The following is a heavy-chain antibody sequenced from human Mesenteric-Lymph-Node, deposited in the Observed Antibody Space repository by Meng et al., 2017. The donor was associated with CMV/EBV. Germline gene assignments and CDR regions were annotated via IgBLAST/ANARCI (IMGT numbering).Heavy chain of an antibody. D-gene: IGHD2/OR15-2a*01. J-gene: IGHJ4*02. CDR1: GVSVTSGAYH. CDR2: IYGTGIT. Sequence: GRRLESGPGLVKPSGTLLLTCIVSGVSVTSGAYHWSWIRQSPGKGLEWIGYIYGTGITIYNPSLKSRVTILLETSKNQFSLKLNSVTTADTAVYYCAKSRSSTPGIVDDWGQGTLVTVSS. CDR3: AKSRSSTPGIVDD. V-gene: IGHV4-61*08.